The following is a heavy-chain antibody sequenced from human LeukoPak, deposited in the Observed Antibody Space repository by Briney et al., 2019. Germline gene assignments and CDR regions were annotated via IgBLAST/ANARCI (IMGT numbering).Heavy chain of an antibody. CDR3: ARVITMVRGVIITGYFDY. D-gene: IGHD3-10*01. V-gene: IGHV3-33*01. J-gene: IGHJ4*02. Sequence: PGRSLRLSCAASGFTFSSYGMHWVRQAPGKGLGGGEVIWEEGSNKYYADSVKGRFTISRDNSKNTLYLQMNSLRAEDTAVYYCARVITMVRGVIITGYFDYWGQGTLATVSS. CDR2: IWEEGSNK. CDR1: GFTFSSYG.